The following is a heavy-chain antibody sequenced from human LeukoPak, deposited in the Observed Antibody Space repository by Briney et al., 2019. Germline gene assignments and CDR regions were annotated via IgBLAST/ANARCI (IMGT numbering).Heavy chain of an antibody. V-gene: IGHV3-9*03. CDR1: GFTFDDYA. Sequence: PGGSLRLSCAASGFTFDDYAMHWVRQAPGKGLEWVSGISWDSGSIGYADSVKGRFTISRDNAKNSLYLQMNSLRAEDMALYYCAKDMTSYATYYFDYWGQGTLVTVSS. D-gene: IGHD2-2*01. CDR2: ISWDSGSI. CDR3: AKDMTSYATYYFDY. J-gene: IGHJ4*02.